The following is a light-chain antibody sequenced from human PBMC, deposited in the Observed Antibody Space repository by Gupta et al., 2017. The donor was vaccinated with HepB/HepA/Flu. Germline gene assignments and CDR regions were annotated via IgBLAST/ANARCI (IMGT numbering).Light chain of an antibody. CDR1: SSDVGGYNL. J-gene: IGLJ2*01. V-gene: IGLV2-14*03. Sequence: QSALTQTAPGYPSPGHSITISCTGTSSDVGGYNLVYWYHQHPDKAPKLMIYDVSDRPSGVSNRFSASKSGNTAALTITGLQAEDEADYYCSSYSSSSTLVVFGGGTKLTVL. CDR2: DVS. CDR3: SSYSSSSTLVV.